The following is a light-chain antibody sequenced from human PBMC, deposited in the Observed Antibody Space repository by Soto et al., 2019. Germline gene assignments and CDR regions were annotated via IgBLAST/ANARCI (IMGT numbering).Light chain of an antibody. J-gene: IGKJ1*01. V-gene: IGKV3-15*01. CDR1: QSISNN. CDR3: QQYSNWPRT. CDR2: GAS. Sequence: IVMTXXXXXLXXXPGEXATLSCRAGQSISNNLAWYQQKPGQAPRLLIYGASTRATGIPARXTXXXXXXXXXXXISSLQSEDFAVYYCQQYSNWPRTFGQGTKVEXK.